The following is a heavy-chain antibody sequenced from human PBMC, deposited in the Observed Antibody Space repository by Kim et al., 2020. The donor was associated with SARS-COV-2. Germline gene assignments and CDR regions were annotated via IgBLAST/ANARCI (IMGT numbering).Heavy chain of an antibody. D-gene: IGHD2-21*02. J-gene: IGHJ4*02. V-gene: IGHV3-74*01. Sequence: WGSLRLSCAASGFTFSSYWMHWVRQVPGKGLVWVSRINPDGSDTSYVDSVKGRFTISRDNAKDTLFLQMNSLRSGDTAVYYCATGFIDGRGGNSDWGQGTLVTVSS. CDR1: GFTFSSYW. CDR2: INPDGSDT. CDR3: ATGFIDGRGGNSD.